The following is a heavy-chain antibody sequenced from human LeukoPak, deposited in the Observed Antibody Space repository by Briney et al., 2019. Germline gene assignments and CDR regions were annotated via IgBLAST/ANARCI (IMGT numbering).Heavy chain of an antibody. CDR3: ARQVLRYFDWLSTGGGPDAFDI. V-gene: IGHV4-39*01. J-gene: IGHJ3*02. Sequence: SETLSLTCTVSGDSISSSSYYWGWIRQPPGKGLEWIGSVYHSGSTYHTPSLKSRVTISVDTSNNRFSLKLNSVTAADTAVYYCARQVLRYFDWLSTGGGPDAFDIWGQGTMVTVSS. CDR1: GDSISSSSYY. D-gene: IGHD3-9*01. CDR2: VYHSGST.